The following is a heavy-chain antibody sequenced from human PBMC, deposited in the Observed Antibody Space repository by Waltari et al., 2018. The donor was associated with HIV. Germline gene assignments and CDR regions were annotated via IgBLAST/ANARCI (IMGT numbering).Heavy chain of an antibody. CDR2: INHSEGT. D-gene: IGHD2-8*01. V-gene: IGHV4-34*01. Sequence: QVQLQQWGAGLLKPSETLSLTCAVYGGSFSGYSWSWIRQVPGKGLEWIGEINHSEGTKYNPSLKSRVSISVDTSKNQFSLNLSSLTAADTALYYCARGFRWPPVYYFDYWGPGTLVTVSS. CDR3: ARGFRWPPVYYFDY. J-gene: IGHJ4*02. CDR1: GGSFSGYS.